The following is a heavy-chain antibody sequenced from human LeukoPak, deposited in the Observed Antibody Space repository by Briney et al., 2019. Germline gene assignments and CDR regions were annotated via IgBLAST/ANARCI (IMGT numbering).Heavy chain of an antibody. D-gene: IGHD3-10*01. V-gene: IGHV3-49*04. Sequence: PGGSLRLSCAASGFTFSSYAMSWVRQAPGKGLEWVGFIRSKAYGGTTEYAASVKGRFTISRDDSKSIAYLQMNSLKTEDTAVYYCTSAYYGSGSYYQDYWGQGTLVTVSS. CDR1: GFTFSSYA. CDR3: TSAYYGSGSYYQDY. J-gene: IGHJ4*02. CDR2: IRSKAYGGTT.